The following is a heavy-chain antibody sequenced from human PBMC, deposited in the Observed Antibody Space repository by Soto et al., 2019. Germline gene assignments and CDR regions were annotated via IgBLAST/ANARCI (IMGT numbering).Heavy chain of an antibody. CDR2: ISSSSSYI. D-gene: IGHD1-26*01. J-gene: IGHJ4*02. CDR1: GFTFSSYS. CDR3: AYGGYSGSYYVDY. V-gene: IGHV3-21*01. Sequence: PGGSLRLSCAASGFTFSSYSMNWVRQAPGKGLEWVSSISSSSSYIYYADSVKGRFTISRDNAKNSLYLQMNSLRAEDTAVYYCAYGGYSGSYYVDYWGQGTLVTVSS.